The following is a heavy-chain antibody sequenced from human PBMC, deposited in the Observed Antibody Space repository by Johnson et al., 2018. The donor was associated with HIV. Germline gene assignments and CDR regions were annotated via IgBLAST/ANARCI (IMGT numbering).Heavy chain of an antibody. Sequence: EVLLVESGGGVVRPGGSLRLSCEVSGFTFDEYGMSWVRQAPGKGLEWVSGINWNGGSTGYADSVKGRFTISRDNARNFLYLQMNSVRAEDTALYFCARVLNARPQWALDIWGQGTMVTVSS. J-gene: IGHJ3*02. V-gene: IGHV3-20*04. D-gene: IGHD5-24*01. CDR3: ARVLNARPQWALDI. CDR2: INWNGGST. CDR1: GFTFDEYG.